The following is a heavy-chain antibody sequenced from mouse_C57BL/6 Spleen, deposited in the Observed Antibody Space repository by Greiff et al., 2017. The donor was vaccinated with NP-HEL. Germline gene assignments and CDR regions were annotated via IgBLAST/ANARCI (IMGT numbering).Heavy chain of an antibody. D-gene: IGHD2-1*01. J-gene: IGHJ1*03. V-gene: IGHV1-82*01. CDR1: GYAFSSSW. CDR2: IYPGDGDT. Sequence: QVQLQQSGPELVKPGASVKISCKASGYAFSSSWMNWVKQRPGKGLEWIGRIYPGDGDTNYNGKFKGKATLTADKSSSTAYMQLSSLTSEDSAVYFCARRGNLNWYFDVWGTGTTVTVSS. CDR3: ARRGNLNWYFDV.